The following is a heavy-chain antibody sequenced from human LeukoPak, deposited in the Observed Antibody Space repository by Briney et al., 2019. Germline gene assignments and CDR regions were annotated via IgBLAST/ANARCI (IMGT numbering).Heavy chain of an antibody. CDR3: ARDSDSGYGPLAS. V-gene: IGHV3-53*01. CDR2: IHSGGTT. J-gene: IGHJ4*02. D-gene: IGHD5-12*01. Sequence: GGSLRLSCAASGFIFNNYAMSWVRQAPGKGLEWVSVIHSGGTTNYADSVQGRFTISRGNSKTTVYLHMNSLRAEDTAVYYCARDSDSGYGPLASWGQGTLVTVSS. CDR1: GFIFNNYA.